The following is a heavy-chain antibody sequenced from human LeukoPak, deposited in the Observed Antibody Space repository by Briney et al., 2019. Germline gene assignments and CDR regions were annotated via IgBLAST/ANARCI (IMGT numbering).Heavy chain of an antibody. CDR1: GFTFSSYA. Sequence: GGSLRLSCAASGFTFSSYAMSWVRQALGKGLEWVSTISADGGSTYYADSVKGRFTISRDNSKNTLCLQMNSLRAEDTAVYSCAKDLAYDSSGYPSWYFGLWGRGTLVTVSS. J-gene: IGHJ2*01. D-gene: IGHD3-22*01. CDR2: ISADGGST. CDR3: AKDLAYDSSGYPSWYFGL. V-gene: IGHV3-23*01.